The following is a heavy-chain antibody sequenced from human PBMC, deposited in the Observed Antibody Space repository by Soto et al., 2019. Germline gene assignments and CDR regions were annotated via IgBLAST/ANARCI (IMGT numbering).Heavy chain of an antibody. CDR3: AKDSVSHNGIYDAFDI. CDR2: LGGGNDV. J-gene: IGHJ3*02. D-gene: IGHD3-3*02. V-gene: IGHV3-23*01. CDR1: GFTFSSYA. Sequence: GGSLRLSCAASGFTFSSYAMSWVRQAPGKGLEWVSTLGGGNDVFYADSVKGRFTISRDDSRNTLYLRMDNLRVEDTAIYFCAKDSVSHNGIYDAFDIWGQGTVVTVSS.